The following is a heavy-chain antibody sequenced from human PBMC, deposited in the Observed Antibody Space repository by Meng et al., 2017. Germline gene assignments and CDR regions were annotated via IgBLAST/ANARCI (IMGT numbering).Heavy chain of an antibody. CDR2: IIPIFGTA. CDR3: ARDEGLIQYYYYYGMDV. CDR1: GVTFSSYA. J-gene: IGHJ6*02. V-gene: IGHV1-69*05. Sequence: SVKVSCKASGVTFSSYAISWVRQAPGQGLEWMGVIIPIFGTANYAQKFQGRVTITTDESTSTAYMELSSLRSEDTAVYYCARDEGLIQYYYYYGMDVWGQGTTVTVSS. D-gene: IGHD6-19*01.